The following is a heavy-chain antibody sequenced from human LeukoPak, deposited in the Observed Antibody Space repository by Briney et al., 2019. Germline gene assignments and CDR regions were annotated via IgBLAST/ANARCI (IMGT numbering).Heavy chain of an antibody. J-gene: IGHJ4*02. CDR3: ARFGEWELPLLDY. CDR1: GFTFSSYA. D-gene: IGHD1-26*01. Sequence: GGSLRLSCAASAASGFTFSSYALHWVRQAPGKGLEWVAVISYDGNNKYYADSVRGRFTISRDNSKSTLFLQMNSLRVEDTAVYYCARFGEWELPLLDYWGQGTLVTVSS. V-gene: IGHV3-30-3*01. CDR2: ISYDGNNK.